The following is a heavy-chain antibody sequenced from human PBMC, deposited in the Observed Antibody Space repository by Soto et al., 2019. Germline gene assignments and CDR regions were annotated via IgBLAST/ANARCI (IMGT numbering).Heavy chain of an antibody. CDR1: GFTFSSYG. D-gene: IGHD3-10*01. V-gene: IGHV3-30*18. Sequence: PGGSLRLSCAASGFTFSSYGMHWVRQAPGKGLEWVAVISYDGSNKYYADTVKGRFTISRDNSKNTLYLQMNSLRAEDTAVYYCAKDLPHKPHMVRGVYYGMDVWGQGTTVTVSS. CDR2: ISYDGSNK. CDR3: AKDLPHKPHMVRGVYYGMDV. J-gene: IGHJ6*02.